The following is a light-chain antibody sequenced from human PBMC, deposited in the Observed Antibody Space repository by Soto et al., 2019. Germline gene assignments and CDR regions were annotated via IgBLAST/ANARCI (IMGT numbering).Light chain of an antibody. Sequence: AIQMTQSPSSLSASVGDRVAITCRASQGIRNNLGWYQQKPGKAPKLLIYAASSLQSGVPSRFSGSGSGTDCTLTISSLQPEDFATYFCLQDYNYPYTFGQGTKLEIK. CDR2: AAS. J-gene: IGKJ2*01. CDR3: LQDYNYPYT. CDR1: QGIRNN. V-gene: IGKV1-6*01.